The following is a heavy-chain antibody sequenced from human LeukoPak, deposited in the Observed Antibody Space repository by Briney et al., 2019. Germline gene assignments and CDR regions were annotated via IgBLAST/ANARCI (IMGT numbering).Heavy chain of an antibody. Sequence: PGGSLRLSCAASGFTFSSYSMNWVRQAPGKGLEWVSYISSSSSTIYYADSVKGRFTISRDNAKNSLYLQMNSLRAEDTAVYYCARDGYSRLLYYFDYWGQGTLATVSS. D-gene: IGHD5-18*01. CDR2: ISSSSSTI. V-gene: IGHV3-48*01. CDR1: GFTFSSYS. J-gene: IGHJ4*02. CDR3: ARDGYSRLLYYFDY.